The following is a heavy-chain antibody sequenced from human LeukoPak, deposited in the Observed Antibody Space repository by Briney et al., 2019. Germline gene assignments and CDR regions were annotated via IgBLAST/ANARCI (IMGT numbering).Heavy chain of an antibody. CDR2: IIPIFGTA. CDR3: ARYGDSSGYFGSDY. J-gene: IGHJ4*02. V-gene: IGHV1-69*13. CDR1: GYTFTSYG. Sequence: GASVKVSCKASGYTFTSYGISWVRQAPGQGLEWMGGIIPIFGTANYAQKFQGRVTITADESTSTAYMELSSLRSEDTAVYYCARYGDSSGYFGSDYWGQGTLVTVSS. D-gene: IGHD3-22*01.